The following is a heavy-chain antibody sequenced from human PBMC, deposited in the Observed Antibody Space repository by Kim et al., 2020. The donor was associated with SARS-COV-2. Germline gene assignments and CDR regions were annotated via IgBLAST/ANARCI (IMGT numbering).Heavy chain of an antibody. Sequence: SVKVSCKASGGTFSSYAISWVRQAPGQGLEWMGGIIPIFGTANYAQKFQGRVTITADESTSTAYMELSSLRSEDTAVYYCARAGWSGYWGNWFDPWGQGTLVTVSS. CDR1: GGTFSSYA. J-gene: IGHJ5*02. CDR3: ARAGWSGYWGNWFDP. V-gene: IGHV1-69*13. D-gene: IGHD3-3*01. CDR2: IIPIFGTA.